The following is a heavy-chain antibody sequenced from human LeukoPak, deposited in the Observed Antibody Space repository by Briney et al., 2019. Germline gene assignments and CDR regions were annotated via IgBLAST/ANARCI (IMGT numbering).Heavy chain of an antibody. CDR2: IYTSGST. D-gene: IGHD4-17*01. Sequence: PSQTLSLTCTVSGGSISSGSYYWSWIRQPAGKGLEWIRRIYTSGSTNYNPSLKSRVTISVDTSKNQFSLKLSSVTAADTAVYYCARSPTVTTYYYYYYMDVWGKGTTVTVSS. CDR3: ARSPTVTTYYYYYYMDV. CDR1: GGSISSGSYY. J-gene: IGHJ6*03. V-gene: IGHV4-61*02.